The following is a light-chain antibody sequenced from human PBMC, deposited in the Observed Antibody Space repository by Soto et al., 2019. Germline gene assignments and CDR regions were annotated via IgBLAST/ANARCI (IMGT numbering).Light chain of an antibody. V-gene: IGLV2-8*01. CDR2: EVY. CDR1: FNDVGGYNY. CDR3: SSYVGNNNLV. Sequence: QSALTQPPSASGSPGQSVTISCTGTFNDVGGYNYVSWYQQHPGKAPKVIIYEVYKRPSGVPDRFSGSKSGKTASLTVSGVQADYEADYYCSSYVGNNNLVFGGGTKLTVL. J-gene: IGLJ3*02.